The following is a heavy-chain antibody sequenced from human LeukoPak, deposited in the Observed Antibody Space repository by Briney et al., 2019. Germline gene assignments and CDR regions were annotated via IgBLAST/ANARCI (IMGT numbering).Heavy chain of an antibody. CDR2: ISGSGGST. CDR3: AKDRGTGTTVDYFDY. D-gene: IGHD1-7*01. CDR1: GFTFSSYA. Sequence: GGSLRLSCAASGFTFSSYAMSWVRQAPGKGLEWVSAISGSGGSTYYADSVKGRFTVSRDNSRNTLDLQMNSLRAEDTAVYYCAKDRGTGTTVDYFDYWGQGTLVTVSS. V-gene: IGHV3-23*01. J-gene: IGHJ4*02.